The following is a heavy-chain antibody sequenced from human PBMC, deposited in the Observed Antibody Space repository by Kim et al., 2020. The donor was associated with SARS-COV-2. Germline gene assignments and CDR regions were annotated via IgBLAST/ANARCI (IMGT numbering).Heavy chain of an antibody. CDR2: TRNKANSYTT. D-gene: IGHD3-22*01. CDR1: GFTFSDHY. J-gene: IGHJ2*01. CDR3: ARDNYDSMSEEWYFDL. V-gene: IGHV3-72*01. Sequence: GGSLRLSCAASGFTFSDHYMDWVRQAPGKGLEWVGRTRNKANSYTTQYAASVKGRFTISRDDSKNSLYLQMNSLKTEDTAVYYCARDNYDSMSEEWYFDLWGRGTLVTVSS.